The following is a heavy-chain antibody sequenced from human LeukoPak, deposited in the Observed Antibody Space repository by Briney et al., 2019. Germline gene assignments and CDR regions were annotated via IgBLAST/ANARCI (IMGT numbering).Heavy chain of an antibody. Sequence: GGSLRLSCAASGFTYSSNWMHWVRQAPGKGLVWVSRINEDGSTTNYADSVKGRSTIFRDNAKNTLYLQMNSLRAEDTAVYYCVRDLGGRSGHWGQGTLVTVSS. J-gene: IGHJ4*02. D-gene: IGHD1-26*01. CDR1: GFTYSSNW. CDR2: INEDGSTT. CDR3: VRDLGGRSGH. V-gene: IGHV3-74*01.